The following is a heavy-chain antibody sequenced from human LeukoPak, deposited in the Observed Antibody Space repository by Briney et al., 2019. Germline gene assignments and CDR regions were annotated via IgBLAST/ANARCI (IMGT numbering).Heavy chain of an antibody. CDR1: GFTFSTYA. CDR3: AKARYCSGGSCFPQSTPDY. D-gene: IGHD2-15*01. V-gene: IGHV3-23*01. J-gene: IGHJ4*02. CDR2: ISGSGGST. Sequence: GGSLRLSCAASGFTFSTYAMSWVRQAPGKGLEWVSAISGSGGSTYYADSVKGRFTISRDNSKNTLYLQMNSLRAEDTAVYYCAKARYCSGGSCFPQSTPDYWGQGTLVTVSS.